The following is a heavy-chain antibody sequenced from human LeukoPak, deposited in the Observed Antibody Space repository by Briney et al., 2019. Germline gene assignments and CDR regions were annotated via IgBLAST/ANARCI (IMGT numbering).Heavy chain of an antibody. CDR3: AKDRLRATTTVTSIDY. CDR1: KFTFSNYG. J-gene: IGHJ4*02. D-gene: IGHD4-17*01. CDR2: ISYDGSNE. V-gene: IGHV3-30*18. Sequence: GGSLRLSCAASKFTFSNYGMHWVRQAPGKGLEWVAVISYDGSNEFYADSVKGQFTISRDNSKNTLYLQMNSLRAEDTAVYYCAKDRLRATTTVTSIDYWGQGTLVTVSS.